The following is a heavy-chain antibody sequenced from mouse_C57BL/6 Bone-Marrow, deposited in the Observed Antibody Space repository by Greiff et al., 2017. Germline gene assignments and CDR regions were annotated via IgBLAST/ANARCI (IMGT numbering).Heavy chain of an antibody. CDR2: IRNKANGYTT. D-gene: IGHD2-4*01. Sequence: EVKLVESGGGLVQPGGSLSLSCAASGFTFTDYYMSWVRQPPGKALEWLGFIRNKANGYTTEYSASVKGRFTISRDNSQSILYLQMNALIAEDSAAYYCARYGRLRPGYYFDFWDQGTALSVSS. CDR1: GFTFTDYY. CDR3: ARYGRLRPGYYFDF. V-gene: IGHV7-3*01. J-gene: IGHJ2*01.